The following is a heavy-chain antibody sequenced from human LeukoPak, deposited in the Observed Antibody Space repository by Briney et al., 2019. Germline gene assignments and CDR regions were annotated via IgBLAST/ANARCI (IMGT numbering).Heavy chain of an antibody. CDR1: GFTFTTYT. D-gene: IGHD2-21*01. CDR3: ARERAYYYFDY. CDR2: VVGNGGTT. J-gene: IGHJ4*02. V-gene: IGHV3-64*02. Sequence: GGSLRLSCAASGFTFTTYTIHGIRQAPGKALEYVSAVVGNGGTTYYADSVRGRFTISRDNSKNTVYLQMGSLRAEDTAVYYCARERAYYYFDYWGQGAQVTVSS.